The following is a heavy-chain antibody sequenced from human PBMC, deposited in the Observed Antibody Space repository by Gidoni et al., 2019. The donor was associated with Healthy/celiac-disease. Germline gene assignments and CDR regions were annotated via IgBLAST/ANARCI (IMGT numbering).Heavy chain of an antibody. CDR3: AKGGSGKEEWFDP. CDR2: ISGSGGST. D-gene: IGHD3-10*01. CDR1: GFTFSSYA. Sequence: EVQLLASGGGLVQPGWSLRLSCAASGFTFSSYAMIWVRQAPGKGLGWVSAISGSGGSTYYADSVKGRFTISRDNSKNTLYLQRNSLRAEDTAVYYCAKGGSGKEEWFDPWGQGTLVTVSS. V-gene: IGHV3-23*01. J-gene: IGHJ5*02.